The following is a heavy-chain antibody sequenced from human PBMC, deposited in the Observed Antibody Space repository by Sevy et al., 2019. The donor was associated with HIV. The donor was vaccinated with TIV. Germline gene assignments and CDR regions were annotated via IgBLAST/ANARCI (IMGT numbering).Heavy chain of an antibody. Sequence: GGSLRLSCAASGFTFNRYSMHWVRQAPGKGLEWVATISFDASNKHYPDTVKGRFTISSDNFQNWLFLQMDSMRPEDTAVYYCALERLSSDVAEYFQNWGQGTLVTVSS. D-gene: IGHD1-1*01. CDR2: ISFDASNK. J-gene: IGHJ1*01. V-gene: IGHV3-30-3*01. CDR1: GFTFNRYS. CDR3: ALERLSSDVAEYFQN.